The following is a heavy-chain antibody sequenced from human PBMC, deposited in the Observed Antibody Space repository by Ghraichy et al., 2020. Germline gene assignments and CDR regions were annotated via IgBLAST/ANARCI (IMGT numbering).Heavy chain of an antibody. Sequence: GGSLRLSCVASGFTFNSYAMTWFRQAPGKGLEWVSAITGTGGNSYYADSVNGRVTTSRDNSRNTLYMEMHSVTSDDTAVYFCAKQDGSHYMNNYLDHWGRGALVVVSS. CDR1: GFTFNSYA. D-gene: IGHD1-26*01. CDR3: AKQDGSHYMNNYLDH. V-gene: IGHV3-23*01. CDR2: ITGTGGNS. J-gene: IGHJ4*02.